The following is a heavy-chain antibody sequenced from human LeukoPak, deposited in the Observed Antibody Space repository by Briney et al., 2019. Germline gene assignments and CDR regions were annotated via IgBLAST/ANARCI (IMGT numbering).Heavy chain of an antibody. Sequence: GGSLRLSCAASGFTFSSYGMHWVRQAPGKGLEWVAVIWYDGSNKYYADSVKGRFTISRDNSKNTLYLQMNSLRAEDTAVYYCAREGYDPTKDYYYGMDVWGQGTTVTVSS. CDR2: IWYDGSNK. CDR3: AREGYDPTKDYYYGMDV. D-gene: IGHD5-12*01. J-gene: IGHJ6*02. V-gene: IGHV3-33*01. CDR1: GFTFSSYG.